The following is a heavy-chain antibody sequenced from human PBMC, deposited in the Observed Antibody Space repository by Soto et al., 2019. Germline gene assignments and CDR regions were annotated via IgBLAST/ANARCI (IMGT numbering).Heavy chain of an antibody. D-gene: IGHD4-4*01. CDR2: LYYGGST. CDR3: ARGRDDYNGWYVDL. Sequence: EPLSLTCTVSGGSMSTYYWTWIRQPPGKGLEWIGYLYYGGSTNYNPSLESRVTISLDTSKNQISLKLSSVTAADTAVYYCARGRDDYNGWYVDLWGRGSLVTVSS. J-gene: IGHJ2*01. V-gene: IGHV4-59*01. CDR1: GGSMSTYY.